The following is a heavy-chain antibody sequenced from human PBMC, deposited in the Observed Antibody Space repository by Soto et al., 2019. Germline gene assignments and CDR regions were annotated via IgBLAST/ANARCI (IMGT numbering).Heavy chain of an antibody. D-gene: IGHD3-22*01. CDR3: AADKGDGYYDSSGYLPFDY. Sequence: SVKVSCKAYGFTFTSSAVPWVRQARGQRLQWIGWIVVGSGNTNYAQKFQERVTITRDMSTSTAYMELSSLRSEDTAVYYCAADKGDGYYDSSGYLPFDYWGQGTLVTVSS. V-gene: IGHV1-58*01. J-gene: IGHJ4*02. CDR2: IVVGSGNT. CDR1: GFTFTSSA.